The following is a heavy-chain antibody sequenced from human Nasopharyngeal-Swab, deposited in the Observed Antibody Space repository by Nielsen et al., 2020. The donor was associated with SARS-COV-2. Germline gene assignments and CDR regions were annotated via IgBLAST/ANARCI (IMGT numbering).Heavy chain of an antibody. J-gene: IGHJ4*02. V-gene: IGHV3-23*01. CDR1: GFTFSSYA. Sequence: GGSLRLSCAASGFTFSSYAMSWVRQAPGKGLEWVSGITASGGKTYYADSVKVRFTLSRDSSKSTLYLQMSSLRAEDTAVYYCAKGSYYPSYYFDYWGQGALVSVSS. D-gene: IGHD1-26*01. CDR3: AKGSYYPSYYFDY. CDR2: ITASGGKT.